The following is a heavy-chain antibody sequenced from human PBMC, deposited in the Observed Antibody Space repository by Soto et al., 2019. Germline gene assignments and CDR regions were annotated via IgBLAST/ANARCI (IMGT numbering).Heavy chain of an antibody. D-gene: IGHD4-17*01. J-gene: IGHJ6*03. V-gene: IGHV1-8*01. Sequence: GASVKVSCKASGYTFTSYDINWVRQATGQGLEWMGWMNPNSGNTGYAQKFQGRVTMTRNTFISTAYMELSSLRSEDTAVYYCARGRDDYGDYYYYYMDVWGKGTTVTVSS. CDR2: MNPNSGNT. CDR3: ARGRDDYGDYYYYYMDV. CDR1: GYTFTSYD.